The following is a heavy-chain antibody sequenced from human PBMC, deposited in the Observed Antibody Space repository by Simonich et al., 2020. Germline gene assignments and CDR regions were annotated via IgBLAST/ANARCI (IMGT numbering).Heavy chain of an antibody. Sequence: QVQLVQSGAEVKKPGASVKVSCKASGYTFTGYYMHWVRQAPGQGLEWRGWSQPNSGGTNYAQKLQGRVTMTRDTSISTAYMELSRLRSDDTAVYYCARVRFEAFDIWGQGTMVTVSS. V-gene: IGHV1-2*02. CDR1: GYTFTGYY. J-gene: IGHJ3*02. CDR3: ARVRFEAFDI. CDR2: SQPNSGGT.